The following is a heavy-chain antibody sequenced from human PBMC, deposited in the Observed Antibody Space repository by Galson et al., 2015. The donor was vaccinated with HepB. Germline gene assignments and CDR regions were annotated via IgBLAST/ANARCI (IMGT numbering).Heavy chain of an antibody. V-gene: IGHV3-23*01. CDR3: AKADSGGISAPYAFDI. D-gene: IGHD3-22*01. J-gene: IGHJ3*02. CDR2: ISGSGGNT. CDR1: GFTFSSYA. Sequence: SLRLSCAASGFTFSSYAISWVRQAPGKGLEWVSAISGSGGNTYYAGSVKGRFTISRDNSKSTLYMQMNSLRVEDTAVYYCAKADSGGISAPYAFDIWGQGTMVTVSS.